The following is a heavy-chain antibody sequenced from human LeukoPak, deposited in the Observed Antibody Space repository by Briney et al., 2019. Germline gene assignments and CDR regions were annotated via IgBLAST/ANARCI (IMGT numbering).Heavy chain of an antibody. V-gene: IGHV1-2*04. J-gene: IGHJ5*02. Sequence: ASVKVSCKASGYTFTGYYMHWVRQAPGQGLEWMGWINPNSGGTNYAQKFQGWVTMTRDTSISTAYMELSRLRSDDTAVYYCARGTPGTYYDILTGSPTSWFDPWGQGTLVTVSS. CDR1: GYTFTGYY. D-gene: IGHD3-9*01. CDR2: INPNSGGT. CDR3: ARGTPGTYYDILTGSPTSWFDP.